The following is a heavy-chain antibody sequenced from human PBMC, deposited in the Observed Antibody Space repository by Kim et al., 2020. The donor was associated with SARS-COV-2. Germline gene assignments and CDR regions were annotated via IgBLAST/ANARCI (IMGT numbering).Heavy chain of an antibody. Sequence: ASVKVSCKASGYTFTSYYMHWVRQAPGQGLEWMGIINPSGGSTSYAQKFQGRVTMTRDTSTSTVYMELSSLRSEDTAVYYCARAPTLNSSSGPRPFDYWGQGTLVTVSS. D-gene: IGHD6-6*01. V-gene: IGHV1-46*01. CDR2: INPSGGST. CDR1: GYTFTSYY. CDR3: ARAPTLNSSSGPRPFDY. J-gene: IGHJ4*02.